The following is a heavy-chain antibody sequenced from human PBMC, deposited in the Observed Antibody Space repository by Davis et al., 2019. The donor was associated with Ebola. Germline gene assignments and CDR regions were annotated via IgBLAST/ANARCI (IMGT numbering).Heavy chain of an antibody. CDR2: ISYDGSNK. Sequence: GESLKISCAASGFTFSSYAIHWVRQAPGKGLEWVAVISYDGSNKYYADSVKGRFTISRDYSKNTLSLQMNSLRAEDTAVYYCAKADPQQYFDYWGQGTLVTVSS. CDR3: AKADPQQYFDY. V-gene: IGHV3-30*04. J-gene: IGHJ4*02. CDR1: GFTFSSYA.